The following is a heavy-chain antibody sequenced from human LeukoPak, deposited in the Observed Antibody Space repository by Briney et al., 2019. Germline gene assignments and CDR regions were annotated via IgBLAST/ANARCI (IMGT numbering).Heavy chain of an antibody. D-gene: IGHD2-2*01. Sequence: PSETLSLTCTVSGGSISSGDHYWSWIRQPPGKGLEWIGYIYFSGSTYYNPSLKSRVTISVDTSKSQFSLKLSSVTAADTAIYYCARYCSGTNCHGPFDSWGPGTLVTVSS. CDR2: IYFSGST. V-gene: IGHV4-30-4*01. CDR1: GGSISSGDHY. CDR3: ARYCSGTNCHGPFDS. J-gene: IGHJ4*02.